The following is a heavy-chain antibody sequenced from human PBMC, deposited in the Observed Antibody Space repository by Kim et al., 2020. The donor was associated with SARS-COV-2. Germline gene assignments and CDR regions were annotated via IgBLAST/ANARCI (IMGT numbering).Heavy chain of an antibody. CDR3: ARGTDILTGYYLGFDY. Sequence: SHKSRVTRSVDTSKNQFSLKLSSVTAADTAVYYCARGTDILTGYYLGFDYWGQGTLVTVSS. J-gene: IGHJ4*02. V-gene: IGHV4-59*09. D-gene: IGHD3-9*01.